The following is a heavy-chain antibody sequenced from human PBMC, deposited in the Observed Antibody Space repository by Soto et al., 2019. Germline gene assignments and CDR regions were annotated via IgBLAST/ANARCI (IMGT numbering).Heavy chain of an antibody. CDR1: GFTFRSYW. J-gene: IGHJ4*02. V-gene: IGHV3-74*01. D-gene: IGHD2-15*01. CDR2: IKSDGSRI. Sequence: PGGSLRLSCAASGFTFRSYWMHWVRQAPGKGLMWVSHIKSDGSRISYADSVKGRFTISRDNAKDTLYLQMNSLGAEDTAVYYCARDYSYSPDYWGQGTLVTVSS. CDR3: ARDYSYSPDY.